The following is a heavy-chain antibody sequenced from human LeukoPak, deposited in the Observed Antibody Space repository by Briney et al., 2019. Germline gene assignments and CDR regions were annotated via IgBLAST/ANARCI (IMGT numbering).Heavy chain of an antibody. J-gene: IGHJ3*02. CDR2: IIPIFGTA. D-gene: IGHD3-10*01. CDR1: GGTFSSYA. V-gene: IGHV1-69*13. CDR3: ATTNNFIGSGSYYSDAFDI. Sequence: SVKVSCKASGGTFSSYAISWVRQARGQGLEWMGGIIPIFGTANYAQKFQGRVTITADESTSTAYMELSSLRSEDTAVYYCATTNNFIGSGSYYSDAFDIWGQGTMVTVSS.